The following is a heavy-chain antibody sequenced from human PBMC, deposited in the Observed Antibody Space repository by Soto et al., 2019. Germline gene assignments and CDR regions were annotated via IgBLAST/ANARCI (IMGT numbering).Heavy chain of an antibody. D-gene: IGHD1-1*01. Sequence: QVQLQQWGAGLLKPSETLSLTCAVYGGPFSGYYWSWIRQPPGKGLEWIGEINHSGSTNYNPSLKSRVTISVDTSKNQFSLKLSSVTAADTAVYYCARAGSGTIDAFDIWGQGTMVTVSS. V-gene: IGHV4-34*01. J-gene: IGHJ3*02. CDR2: INHSGST. CDR1: GGPFSGYY. CDR3: ARAGSGTIDAFDI.